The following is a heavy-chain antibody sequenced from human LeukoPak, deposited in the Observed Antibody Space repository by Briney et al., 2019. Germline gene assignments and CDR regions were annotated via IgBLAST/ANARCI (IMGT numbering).Heavy chain of an antibody. V-gene: IGHV3-9*02. CDR1: GFTSDDHA. J-gene: IGHJ6*02. CDR2: IMWRSGST. CDR3: TKDLTPGGADV. Sequence: GGSLRLSCAASGFTSDDHAMHWVRQASGKGLEWVAGIMWRSGSTGYGDSVKGRFTISRDNAEKSLYLQMNGLRVEDTAFYYCTKDLTPGGADVWGQGTTVTVSS. D-gene: IGHD3-10*01.